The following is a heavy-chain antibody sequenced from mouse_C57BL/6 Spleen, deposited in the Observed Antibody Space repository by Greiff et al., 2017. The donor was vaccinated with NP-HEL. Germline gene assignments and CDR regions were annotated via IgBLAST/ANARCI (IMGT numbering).Heavy chain of an antibody. CDR2: IDPSDSYT. V-gene: IGHV1-59*01. D-gene: IGHD1-1*01. CDR3: AGYGSSYDWYFEV. J-gene: IGHJ1*03. CDR1: GYTFTSYW. Sequence: QVQLHQPGAELVKPGASVKLSCKASGYTFTSYWMHWVKQRPGQGLEWIGVIDPSDSYTNYNPKFKGKATLTVDTSSSTAYMQLSSLTSEDSAVDYCAGYGSSYDWYFEVWGTGTTVTVSS.